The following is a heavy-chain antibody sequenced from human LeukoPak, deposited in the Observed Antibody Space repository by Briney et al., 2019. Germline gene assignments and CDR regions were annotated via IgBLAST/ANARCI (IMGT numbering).Heavy chain of an antibody. V-gene: IGHV3-33*01. CDR3: ARDGGYGGNRGMDV. CDR2: IWYDGSNK. D-gene: IGHD4-23*01. CDR1: GVTFSSYG. Sequence: PGGSLRLSCAASGVTFSSYGMHWVRQAPGKGLEWVAVIWYDGSNKYYADSVKGRFTISRDNSKNTLYLQMNSLRAEDTAVYYCARDGGYGGNRGMDVWRQGTTVTVSS. J-gene: IGHJ6*02.